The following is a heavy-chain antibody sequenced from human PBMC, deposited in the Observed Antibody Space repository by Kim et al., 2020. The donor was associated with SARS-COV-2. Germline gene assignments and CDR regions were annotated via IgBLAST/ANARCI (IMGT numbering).Heavy chain of an antibody. D-gene: IGHD3-16*01. V-gene: IGHV3-15*01. J-gene: IGHJ4*02. CDR2: IKSKSDGGTI. CDR1: GFTVSDAW. Sequence: GGSLRLSCAASGFTVSDAWMNWVRQVPGKGLEWVGRIKSKSDGGTIDYAAAVQGRFIISRDDSKNMLYLQMISLKTEDTGVYYCTSSGMLRLDRGRGTLVTVSS. CDR3: TSSGMLRLD.